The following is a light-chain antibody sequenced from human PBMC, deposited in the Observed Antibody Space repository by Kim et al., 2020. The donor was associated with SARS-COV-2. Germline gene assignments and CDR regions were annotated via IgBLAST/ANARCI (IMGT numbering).Light chain of an antibody. Sequence: VSPGERATLSCRASQSVSSNLAWYQQKPGQAPRLLIYGASTRATGIPVRFSGSGSGTEFTLTISSLQSEDFAVYYCQQYNNWPLSFGGGTKVDIK. CDR3: QQYNNWPLS. J-gene: IGKJ4*01. V-gene: IGKV3-15*01. CDR1: QSVSSN. CDR2: GAS.